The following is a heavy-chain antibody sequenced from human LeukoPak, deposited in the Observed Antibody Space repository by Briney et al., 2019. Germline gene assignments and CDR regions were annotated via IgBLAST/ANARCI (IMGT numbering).Heavy chain of an antibody. Sequence: PGGSLRLSCAASGFTFSSYAMGWVRQAPGKGLEWVANIKTDGSEKYYVDSVKGRFTISRDNTKNSLCLQMNSLRDEDTAVYYCARGGFRYFDRWGQGTLVTVSS. D-gene: IGHD3-16*02. CDR1: GFTFSSYA. CDR3: ARGGFRYFDR. J-gene: IGHJ5*02. CDR2: IKTDGSEK. V-gene: IGHV3-7*04.